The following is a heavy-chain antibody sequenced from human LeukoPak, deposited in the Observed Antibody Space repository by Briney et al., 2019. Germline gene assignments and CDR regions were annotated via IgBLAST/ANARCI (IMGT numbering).Heavy chain of an antibody. Sequence: SETLSLTCTVSGGSIRGYYWSWIRQPPGKGLEWIGFIYSSGSANYNPSLKSRVTISIDTSKNHFSLKLTSVTAADTAVYYCARHSCSGGSCYDYWGQGALVTVSS. CDR1: GGSIRGYY. CDR2: IYSSGSA. V-gene: IGHV4-59*08. D-gene: IGHD2-15*01. CDR3: ARHSCSGGSCYDY. J-gene: IGHJ4*02.